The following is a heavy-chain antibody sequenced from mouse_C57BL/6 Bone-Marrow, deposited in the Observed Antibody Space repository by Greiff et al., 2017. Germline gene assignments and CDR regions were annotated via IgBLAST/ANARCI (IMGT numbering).Heavy chain of an antibody. Sequence: EVQLQQSGPELVKPGASVKISCKASGYPFTGYYMNWVKQSPEKSFEWIGEINPSTGGTTYNQKFKAKATLTVDKSSSTAYMQLKSLTSEDSAVYYCARWVGYNRYFDVWGTGTTVTVSS. CDR3: ARWVGYNRYFDV. CDR1: GYPFTGYY. V-gene: IGHV1-42*01. J-gene: IGHJ1*03. CDR2: INPSTGGT. D-gene: IGHD2-2*01.